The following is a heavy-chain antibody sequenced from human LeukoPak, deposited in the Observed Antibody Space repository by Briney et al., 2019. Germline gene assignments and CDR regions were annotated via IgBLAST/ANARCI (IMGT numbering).Heavy chain of an antibody. D-gene: IGHD2-15*01. V-gene: IGHV1-2*02. CDR3: ARDRLRLGYERTNWFDP. Sequence: ASVKVSCKASGYTFTDYYMHWVRQAPGQGLEWMGWISANNGCTKYVQKFQGRVTMTRDTSISTAYMELSRLRSDDTAVYYCARDRLRLGYERTNWFDPWGQGTLGTVSS. J-gene: IGHJ5*02. CDR1: GYTFTDYY. CDR2: ISANNGCT.